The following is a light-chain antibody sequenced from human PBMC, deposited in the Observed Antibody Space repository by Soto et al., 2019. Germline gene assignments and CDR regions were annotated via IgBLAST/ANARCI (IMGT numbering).Light chain of an antibody. V-gene: IGKV3-11*01. CDR2: DAS. Sequence: EIVLTQSPATLSVSPGERATLSCRASQSVGTYLAWYQQKPGQAPRLLIYDASNRATGIPARFSGSGSGTDFPLTISSLEPEDFAVYYCQHRSNWPLGTFGQGTKLDIK. J-gene: IGKJ2*01. CDR3: QHRSNWPLGT. CDR1: QSVGTY.